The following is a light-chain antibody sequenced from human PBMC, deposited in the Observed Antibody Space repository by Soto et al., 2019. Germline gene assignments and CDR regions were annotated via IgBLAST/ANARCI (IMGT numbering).Light chain of an antibody. J-gene: IGLJ2*01. Sequence: QSALTQPASVSGSPGQSITISCTGTSSDAGGYNYVSWYQHHPGKAPKLMIYAVTNRPSGVSNRFSGSKSGNTASLTISGVQSEDEASYYCSSYTTTSTVVFGGGTKLTVL. CDR1: SSDAGGYNY. V-gene: IGLV2-14*03. CDR3: SSYTTTSTVV. CDR2: AVT.